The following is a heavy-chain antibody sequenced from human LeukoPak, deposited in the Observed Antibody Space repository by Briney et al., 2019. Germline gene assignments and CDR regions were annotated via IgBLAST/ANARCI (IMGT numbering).Heavy chain of an antibody. CDR3: AREGGPYRPLDY. Sequence: SETLSLTCGVSGGSITQTNYWIWVRQPPGKGLEWIGEVNLQGSTNYNPSLMGRVAISVDKSENHVSLQLTSVTAADTAVYYCAREGGPYRPLDYSGQGTLVTVAS. J-gene: IGHJ4*02. CDR2: VNLQGST. V-gene: IGHV4-4*02. CDR1: GGSITQTNY.